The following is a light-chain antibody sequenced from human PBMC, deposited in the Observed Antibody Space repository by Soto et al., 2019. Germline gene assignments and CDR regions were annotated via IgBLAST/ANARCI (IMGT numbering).Light chain of an antibody. CDR1: QSVSSN. V-gene: IGKV3-11*01. J-gene: IGKJ2*01. CDR2: DAS. Sequence: EIVLTQSPATLSLSPGERATLSCRASQSVSSNLAWYQQKPGQAPRLLIYDASNRATGIPARFSGSGSGTDFTLTISSLEPEDFGVYYCQQRSNWSMYTFGQGTKLEIK. CDR3: QQRSNWSMYT.